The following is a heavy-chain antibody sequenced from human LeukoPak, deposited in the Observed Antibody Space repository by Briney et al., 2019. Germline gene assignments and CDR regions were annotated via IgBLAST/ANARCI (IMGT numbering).Heavy chain of an antibody. CDR1: GGSISSGSDY. V-gene: IGHV4-61*02. J-gene: IGHJ5*02. Sequence: SQTLSLTCTVSGGSISSGSDYWSWIRQPAGKGLEWIGRIYFRGSTNYNPSLKSRVTLSVDTSKNQFSLKLRSVTAADTAIYYCARGSGGTNSGWTPWGQGILVSVSS. D-gene: IGHD2-15*01. CDR2: IYFRGST. CDR3: ARGSGGTNSGWTP.